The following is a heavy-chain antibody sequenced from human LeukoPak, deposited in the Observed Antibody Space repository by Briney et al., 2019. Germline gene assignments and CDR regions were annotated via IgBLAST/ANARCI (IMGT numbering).Heavy chain of an antibody. CDR3: ARALCSGGSCYSGYYFYGMDV. V-gene: IGHV3-30-3*01. D-gene: IGHD2-15*01. Sequence: GGSLRLSCTVSGFTFSDYAIYWVRQAPGQGLDWVSLISYDGSNKYYADSVKGRFTISRDNSKSTLFLQMNSLRAEDTATYFCARALCSGGSCYSGYYFYGMDVWGQGTTVTVSS. CDR2: ISYDGSNK. J-gene: IGHJ6*02. CDR1: GFTFSDYA.